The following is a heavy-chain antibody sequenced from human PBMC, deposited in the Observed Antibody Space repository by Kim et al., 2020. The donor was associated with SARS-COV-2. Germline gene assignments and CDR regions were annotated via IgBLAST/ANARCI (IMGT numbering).Heavy chain of an antibody. CDR2: INPNSGGT. D-gene: IGHD3-10*01. J-gene: IGHJ6*02. Sequence: ASVKVSCKASGYTFTGYYMHWVRQAPGQGLEWMGWINPNSGGTNYAQKFQGRVTMTRDTSISTAYMELSRLRSDDTAVYNCASTPLGQDGSGSYYNRYYYYGMDVWGQGTTVTVSS. CDR1: GYTFTGYY. CDR3: ASTPLGQDGSGSYYNRYYYYGMDV. V-gene: IGHV1-2*02.